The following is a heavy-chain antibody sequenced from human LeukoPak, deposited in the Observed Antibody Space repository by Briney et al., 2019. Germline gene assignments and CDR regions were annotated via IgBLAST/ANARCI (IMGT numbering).Heavy chain of an antibody. J-gene: IGHJ6*02. D-gene: IGHD2-15*01. CDR3: ARTGPVVVVAATYYYYYGMDV. Sequence: EESLKISCTGSGYSFTNYWIGWVRQMPGKGLEWMGIFYPGDSDTRYNPSFQGQVTMSADSSIITAYLQWSSLKASDTAMYYCARTGPVVVVAATYYYYYGMDVWGQGTTVTVSS. CDR2: FYPGDSDT. V-gene: IGHV5-51*01. CDR1: GYSFTNYW.